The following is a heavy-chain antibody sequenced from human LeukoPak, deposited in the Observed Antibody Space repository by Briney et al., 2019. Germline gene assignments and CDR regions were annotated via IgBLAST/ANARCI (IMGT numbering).Heavy chain of an antibody. CDR2: ISGSGGST. J-gene: IGHJ4*02. V-gene: IGHV3-23*01. CDR1: GFTFSSYA. CDR3: AKGGFDYYDSSGYYYLCDY. D-gene: IGHD3-22*01. Sequence: GGSLRLSCAASGFTFSSYAMSWVRQAPGKGLEWVSAISGSGGSTYYADSVKGRFTISRDNSKNTLYLQMNSLRAEDTAVYYCAKGGFDYYDSSGYYYLCDYWGQGTLVTVSS.